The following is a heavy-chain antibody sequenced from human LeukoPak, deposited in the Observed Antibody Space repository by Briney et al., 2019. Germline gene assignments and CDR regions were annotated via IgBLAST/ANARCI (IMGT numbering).Heavy chain of an antibody. D-gene: IGHD3-22*01. V-gene: IGHV3-11*01. CDR2: ISSSGSTI. Sequence: GGSLRLSCAASGFTFSDYYMSWIRQAPGKGLEWVSYISSSGSTIYYADSVKGRFTISRDNAKNSLYLHMNSLRAEDTAVYYCARDDSSGYYPHWGQGILVTVSS. CDR1: GFTFSDYY. J-gene: IGHJ4*02. CDR3: ARDDSSGYYPH.